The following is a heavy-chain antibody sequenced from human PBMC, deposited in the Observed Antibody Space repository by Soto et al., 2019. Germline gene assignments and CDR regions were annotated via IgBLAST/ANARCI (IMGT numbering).Heavy chain of an antibody. CDR3: ARDQCFGGGRSCYYFDF. Sequence: GGSLRLSCAASGFTFTTYAIHWVRQAPGKGLEWVAVISNDGRGKYYADSVKGRFTISRDNSKNTLYPQMNSLRSDDTAVYYCARDQCFGGGRSCYYFDFWGQGTLVTVSS. D-gene: IGHD2-15*01. V-gene: IGHV3-30*04. CDR2: ISNDGRGK. CDR1: GFTFTTYA. J-gene: IGHJ4*02.